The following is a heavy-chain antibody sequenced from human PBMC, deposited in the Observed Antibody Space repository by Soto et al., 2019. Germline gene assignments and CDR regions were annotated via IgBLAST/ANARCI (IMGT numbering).Heavy chain of an antibody. CDR3: ATDSPVTTRHYYFGMDV. CDR1: GFTFSSYG. CDR2: ISYDGSNK. V-gene: IGHV3-30*03. J-gene: IGHJ6*02. Sequence: SGGSLRLSCAASGFTFSSYGMHWVRQAPGKGLEWVAVISYDGSNKYYADSVKGRFTISRDNSKNTLYLQMNSLRAEDTAVYYCATDSPVTTRHYYFGMDVWGQGTKVTVSS. D-gene: IGHD4-17*01.